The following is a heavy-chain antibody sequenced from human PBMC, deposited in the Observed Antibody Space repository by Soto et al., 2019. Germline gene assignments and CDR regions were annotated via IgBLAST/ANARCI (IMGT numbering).Heavy chain of an antibody. Sequence: QVQLVQPGAEVRKPGASMKLSCKASGYSFTSYNIHWVRQAPGHGLAWMGLIDHSSGDTTYEPNFQGRLTMTSDTSTSTVYMELRTLRYEDTAIYFCARGYFDSRGYYPVWFDSWGQGTLVTVTS. CDR2: IDHSSGDT. V-gene: IGHV1-46*01. CDR1: GYSFTSYN. CDR3: ARGYFDSRGYYPVWFDS. D-gene: IGHD3-22*01. J-gene: IGHJ5*01.